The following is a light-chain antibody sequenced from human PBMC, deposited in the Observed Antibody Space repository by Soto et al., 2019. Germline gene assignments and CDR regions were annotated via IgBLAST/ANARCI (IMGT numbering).Light chain of an antibody. CDR3: SSYTSIIAVV. CDR2: DVT. J-gene: IGLJ2*01. Sequence: QSALTQPASVSGSPGQPITISCTGTSNDIGAYNYVSWYQQHPGKAPKLLIYDVTNRPSGVSDRFSGSKSGRTASLTISGLQAEDEADYYCSSYTSIIAVVFGGGTKLTVL. CDR1: SNDIGAYNY. V-gene: IGLV2-14*03.